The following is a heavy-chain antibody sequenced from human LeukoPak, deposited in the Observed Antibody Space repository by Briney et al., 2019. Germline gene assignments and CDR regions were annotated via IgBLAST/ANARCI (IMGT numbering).Heavy chain of an antibody. J-gene: IGHJ5*02. CDR3: ARAHLIAAAGYNWFDP. D-gene: IGHD6-13*01. V-gene: IGHV1-2*02. Sequence: ASAKVSCKASGYTFTAFYMHWVRQAPGQGLEWMGWINPNSGATNYAQKFQGRVTMTRDTSISTAYMELSRLRSDDTAVYYCARAHLIAAAGYNWFDPWGQGTLVTVSS. CDR2: INPNSGAT. CDR1: GYTFTAFY.